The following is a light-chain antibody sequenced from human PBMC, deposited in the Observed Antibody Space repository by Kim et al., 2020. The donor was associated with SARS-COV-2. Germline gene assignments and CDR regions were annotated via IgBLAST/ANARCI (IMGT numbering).Light chain of an antibody. CDR2: YDR. CDR3: QIWDTASDHVV. Sequence: SYELTQPPSLSVAPGEMATIPCGGNNIGSKNVHWYQQKPGQAPVLAILYDRDRPSGIPERFSGSNSGNTATLTISRVEAGDEADYYCQIWDTASDHVVFGGGTQLTVL. J-gene: IGLJ2*01. CDR1: NIGSKN. V-gene: IGLV3-21*04.